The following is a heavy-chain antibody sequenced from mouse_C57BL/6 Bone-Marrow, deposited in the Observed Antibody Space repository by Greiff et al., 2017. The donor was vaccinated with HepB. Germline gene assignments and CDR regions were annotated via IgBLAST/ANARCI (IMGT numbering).Heavy chain of an antibody. J-gene: IGHJ2*01. CDR3: AREGIYYYEGYYFDY. Sequence: EVQLQESGPGLVKPSQSLSLTCSVTGYSITSGYYWNWIRQFPGNKLEWMGYISYDGSNNYNPSLKNRIPITRDTSKNQFFLKLNSVTTEDTATYYCAREGIYYYEGYYFDYWGQGTTLTVSS. CDR2: ISYDGSN. V-gene: IGHV3-6*01. D-gene: IGHD1-1*01. CDR1: GYSITSGYY.